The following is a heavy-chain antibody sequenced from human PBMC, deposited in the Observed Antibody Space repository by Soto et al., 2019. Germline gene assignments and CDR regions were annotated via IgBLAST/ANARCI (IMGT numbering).Heavy chain of an antibody. J-gene: IGHJ4*02. Sequence: QVPLQQWGAGLLKPSETLSLTCAVYGGSFSGYYLSWIRQPPGKGLEWIGEINHSGSTNYNPSLKSRVTISVDTSKNQFSLKLSSVTAADTAVYYCARGWGRISDYWGQGALVAVSS. V-gene: IGHV4-34*01. CDR1: GGSFSGYY. CDR3: ARGWGRISDY. CDR2: INHSGST. D-gene: IGHD7-27*01.